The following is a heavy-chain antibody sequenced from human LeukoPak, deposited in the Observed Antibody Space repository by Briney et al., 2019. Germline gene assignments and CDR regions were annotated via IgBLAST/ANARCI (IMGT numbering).Heavy chain of an antibody. CDR3: ARDLKSSSWFDY. D-gene: IGHD6-13*01. CDR2: ISGSGGST. CDR1: GFTFSSYG. V-gene: IGHV3-23*01. Sequence: GGSLRLSCAASGFTFSSYGMSWVRQAPGKGLEWVSAISGSGGSTYYADSVKGRFTISRDNAKNSLYLQMNSLRAEDTAVYYCARDLKSSSWFDYWGQGTLVTVSS. J-gene: IGHJ4*02.